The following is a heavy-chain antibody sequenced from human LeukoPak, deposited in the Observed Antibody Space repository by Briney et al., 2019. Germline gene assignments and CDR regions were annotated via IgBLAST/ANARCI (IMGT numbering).Heavy chain of an antibody. V-gene: IGHV1-69*04. CDR2: IIPILGIA. D-gene: IGHD2-2*01. CDR3: AAQGYCSSTSCPGAFDI. J-gene: IGHJ3*02. Sequence: GGSLRLSCAASGFTFSSYAISWVRQAPGQGLEWMGRIIPILGIANYAQKFQGRVTITADKSTSTAYMELSSLRSEDTAVYYCAAQGYCSSTSCPGAFDIWGQGTMVTVSS. CDR1: GFTFSSYA.